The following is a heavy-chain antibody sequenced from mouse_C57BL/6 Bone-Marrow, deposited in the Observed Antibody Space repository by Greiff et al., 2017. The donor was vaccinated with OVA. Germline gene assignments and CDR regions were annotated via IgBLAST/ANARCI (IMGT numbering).Heavy chain of an antibody. V-gene: IGHV1-15*01. CDR3: TRLLRHIDY. Sequence: QVHVKQSGAELVRPGASVTLSCKASGYTFTDYEMHWVKPTPVHGLEWIGAIDPETGGTAYNQKFKGKAILTADKSSSTAYMELRSLTSEDSAVYYCTRLLRHIDYWGQGTTLTVSS. CDR1: GYTFTDYE. D-gene: IGHD1-2*01. J-gene: IGHJ2*01. CDR2: IDPETGGT.